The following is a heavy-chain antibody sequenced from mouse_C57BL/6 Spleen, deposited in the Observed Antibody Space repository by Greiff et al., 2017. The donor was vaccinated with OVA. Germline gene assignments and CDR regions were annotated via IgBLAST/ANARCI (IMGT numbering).Heavy chain of an antibody. V-gene: IGHV1-15*01. Sequence: VQRVESGAELVRPGASVTLSCKASGYTFTDYEMHWVKQTPVHGLEWIGAIDPETGGTAYNQKFKGKAILTADKSSSTAYMELRSLTSEDSAVYYCTALYAMDYWGQGTSVTVSS. CDR2: IDPETGGT. CDR1: GYTFTDYE. CDR3: TALYAMDY. J-gene: IGHJ4*01.